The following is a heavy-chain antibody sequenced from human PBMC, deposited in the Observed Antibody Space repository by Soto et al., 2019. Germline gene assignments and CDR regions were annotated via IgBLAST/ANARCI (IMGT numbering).Heavy chain of an antibody. CDR2: ISYDGSNK. D-gene: IGHD2-2*01. CDR1: GFTFSSYA. Sequence: GGSLRLSCAASGFTFSSYAMNWVRQAPGKGLEWVALISYDGSNKYYADSVKGRFTISRDSSKSTLYLQMNSLRAADTAVYYCGRCSSTSCHLGSDYWGQGTLVTVSS. V-gene: IGHV3-30-3*01. CDR3: GRCSSTSCHLGSDY. J-gene: IGHJ4*02.